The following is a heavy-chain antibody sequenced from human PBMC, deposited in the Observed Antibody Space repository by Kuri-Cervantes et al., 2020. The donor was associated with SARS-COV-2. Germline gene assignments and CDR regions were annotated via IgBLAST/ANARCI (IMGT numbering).Heavy chain of an antibody. V-gene: IGHV7-4-1*02. J-gene: IGHJ5*02. CDR2: INTNTGNP. Sequence: ASVKVSCKASGYTFTSYAMHWVRQAPGQGLEWMGWINTNTGNPTYAQGFTGRFVFSLDTSVSTAYLQISSLKAEDTAVYYCAKEVRGVPRWFDPWGQGTLVTVSS. CDR1: GYTFTSYA. D-gene: IGHD3-10*01. CDR3: AKEVRGVPRWFDP.